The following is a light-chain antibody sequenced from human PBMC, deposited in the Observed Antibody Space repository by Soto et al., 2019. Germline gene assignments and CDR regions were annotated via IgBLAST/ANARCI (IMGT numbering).Light chain of an antibody. J-gene: IGLJ2*01. CDR3: QSYDSSNHRV. Sequence: NFMLTQPHSVSESPGKTGTISCTRSSGSIASNYVQWYQQRPGSAPTTVIYEDNQRPSGVPDRFSGSIDSSSNSASLTISGLKTEDEADYYCQSYDSSNHRVFGGGTKLTVL. CDR2: EDN. V-gene: IGLV6-57*04. CDR1: SGSIASNY.